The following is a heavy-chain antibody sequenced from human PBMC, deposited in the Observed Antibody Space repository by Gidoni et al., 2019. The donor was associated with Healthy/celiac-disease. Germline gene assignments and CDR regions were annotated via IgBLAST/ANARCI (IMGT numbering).Heavy chain of an antibody. CDR1: GYTFTSYD. V-gene: IGHV1-8*01. J-gene: IGHJ4*02. D-gene: IGHD6-6*01. CDR2: MTPNSGTT. Sequence: QVQLVPSGAEVKKPGASVEVSCKAAGYTFTSYDINWVRQATGQGLEWMGWMTPNSGTTGYAQKFQGIVTITRNTSISTAYMELSSLRSEDTSVYYCARIIGGSRPDYWGQGTLVTVSS. CDR3: ARIIGGSRPDY.